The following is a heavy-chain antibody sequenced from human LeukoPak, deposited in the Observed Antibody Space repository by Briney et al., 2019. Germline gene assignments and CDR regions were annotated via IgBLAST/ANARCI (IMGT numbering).Heavy chain of an antibody. D-gene: IGHD3-22*01. V-gene: IGHV3-30-3*01. Sequence: PGESLRLSCAASGFTFNTYAMHWVRQSPGKGLEWVAVVSYDGSNKYYADSVQGRFTISRDNSKNTLYLQMNSLRAEDTAVYYCARHLYDSSGYRSGNAFDIWGQGTMVTVSS. J-gene: IGHJ3*02. CDR1: GFTFNTYA. CDR2: VSYDGSNK. CDR3: ARHLYDSSGYRSGNAFDI.